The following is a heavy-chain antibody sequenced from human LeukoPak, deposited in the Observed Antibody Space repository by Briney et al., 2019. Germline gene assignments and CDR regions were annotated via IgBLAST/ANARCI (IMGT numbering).Heavy chain of an antibody. CDR3: ARSSSGWPLYFDC. V-gene: IGHV1-2*02. Sequence: ASVKVSCKASGYTFTDYYVHWMRQAPGQGLGWMGWINPKSGGTKFAQKHQGGVTMTADTSIDTAYLELSNLKSDDTAIYYCARSSSGWPLYFDCWGQGTLVTVSS. CDR1: GYTFTDYY. D-gene: IGHD6-19*01. CDR2: INPKSGGT. J-gene: IGHJ4*02.